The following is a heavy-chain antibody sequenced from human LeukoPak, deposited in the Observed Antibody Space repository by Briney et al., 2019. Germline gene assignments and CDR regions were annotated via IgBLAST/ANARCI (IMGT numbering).Heavy chain of an antibody. CDR2: INHSGST. Sequence: GSLRLSCAASGFTVSNNYMSWVRRPPGKGLEWIGEINHSGSTNYNPSLKSRVTISVDTSKNQFSLKLSSVTAADTAVYYCARGMTFDYWGQGTLVTVSS. CDR3: ARGMTFDY. CDR1: GFTVSNNY. V-gene: IGHV4-34*01. J-gene: IGHJ4*02.